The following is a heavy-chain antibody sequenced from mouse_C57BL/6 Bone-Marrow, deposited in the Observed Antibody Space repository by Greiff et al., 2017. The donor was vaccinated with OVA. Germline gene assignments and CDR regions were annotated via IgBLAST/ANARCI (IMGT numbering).Heavy chain of an antibody. CDR2: IDPEDGDT. V-gene: IGHV14-1*01. Sequence: VQLQQSGAELVRPGASVKLSCTASGFNIKDYYMHWVKQRPEQGLEWIGRIDPEDGDTEYAPKFQGKATMTADKSSNTAYMQLSSLTSEDTAVYYCSACDYDLDWYFDVWGTGTTVTVSS. J-gene: IGHJ1*03. CDR1: GFNIKDYY. CDR3: SACDYDLDWYFDV. D-gene: IGHD2-4*01.